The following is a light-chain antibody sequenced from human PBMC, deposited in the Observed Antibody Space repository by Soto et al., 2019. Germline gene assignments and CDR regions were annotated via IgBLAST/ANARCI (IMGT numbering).Light chain of an antibody. CDR1: QSVSSY. Sequence: EIVLTQSPATLSLSPGERATLSCRASQSVSSYLACYQQKPGQAPSLLIYDASNRATGIPARFSGSGSGTDFTLTISGLQPEDFAVYYCQQRSNWPPLTFGGGTKVEIK. CDR3: QQRSNWPPLT. J-gene: IGKJ4*01. V-gene: IGKV3-11*01. CDR2: DAS.